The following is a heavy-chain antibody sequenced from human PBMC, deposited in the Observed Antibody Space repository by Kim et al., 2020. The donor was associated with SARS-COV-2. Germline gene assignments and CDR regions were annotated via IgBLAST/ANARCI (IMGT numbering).Heavy chain of an antibody. J-gene: IGHJ4*02. CDR1: GGSISSSSYY. CDR3: ARGGDSLGVWGSYRYMGYFDY. Sequence: SETLSLTCTASGGSISSSSYYWGWIRQPPGKGLEWIGSIYYSGSTYYNPSLKSRVTISVDTSKNQFSLKLSSVTAADTAVYYCARGGDSLGVWGSYRYMGYFDYWGQGTLVTVSS. CDR2: IYYSGST. D-gene: IGHD3-16*02. V-gene: IGHV4-39*07.